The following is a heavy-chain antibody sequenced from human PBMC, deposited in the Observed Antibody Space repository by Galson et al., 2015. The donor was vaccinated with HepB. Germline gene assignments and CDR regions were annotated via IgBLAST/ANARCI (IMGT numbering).Heavy chain of an antibody. V-gene: IGHV3-30-3*01. CDR1: GFTFSSYA. J-gene: IGHJ4*02. D-gene: IGHD6-13*01. Sequence: SLRLSCAASGFTFSSYAMHWVRQAPGKGLEWVAVISYDGSNKYYADSVKGRFTISRDNSKNTLYLQMNSLRAEDTAVYYCARGGDSSSWSLFDYWGQGTLVTVSS. CDR3: ARGGDSSSWSLFDY. CDR2: ISYDGSNK.